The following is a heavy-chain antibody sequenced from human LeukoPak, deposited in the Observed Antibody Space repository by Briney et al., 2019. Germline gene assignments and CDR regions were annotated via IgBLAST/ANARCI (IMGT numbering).Heavy chain of an antibody. D-gene: IGHD5-18*01. CDR3: ARDRWGYSYGGD. CDR2: IKQDGSEK. V-gene: IGHV3-7*01. J-gene: IGHJ4*02. Sequence: PGGSLRLSCAASGFTFSSYWMSWVRQAPGKGLEWVANIKQDGSEKYYVDSVKGRFTISRDNAKNSLYLQMNSLRADDTAVYFCARDRWGYSYGGDWGQGTLVTVSS. CDR1: GFTFSSYW.